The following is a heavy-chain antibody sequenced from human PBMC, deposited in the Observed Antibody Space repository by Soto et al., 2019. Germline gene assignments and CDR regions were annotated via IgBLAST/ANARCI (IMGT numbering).Heavy chain of an antibody. CDR1: GGTFSSYA. Sequence: ASVKVSCKASGGTFSSYAISWVRQAPGQGLEWMGGIIPIFGTANYAQKFQGRVTITADESTSTAYMELSSLRSEDTAVYYCASHWDYYYYYGMDVWGQGTTVTVSS. V-gene: IGHV1-69*13. J-gene: IGHJ6*02. CDR3: ASHWDYYYYYGMDV. CDR2: IIPIFGTA. D-gene: IGHD3-16*01.